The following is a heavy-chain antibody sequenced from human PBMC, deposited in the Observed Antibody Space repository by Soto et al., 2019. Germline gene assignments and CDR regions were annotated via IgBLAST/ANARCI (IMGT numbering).Heavy chain of an antibody. CDR1: GYTFTSYD. V-gene: IGHV1-8*01. CDR2: MNPNSGDT. D-gene: IGHD3-3*01. CDR3: ARSSITIFGVVIPPNWFDP. Sequence: ASVKVSCKASGYTFTSYDINWVRQATGQGLEWMGWMNPNSGDTGYAQKFQGRVTMTRNTSISTAYMELSSLRSEDTAVYYCARSSITIFGVVIPPNWFDPWGQGTLVTVSS. J-gene: IGHJ5*02.